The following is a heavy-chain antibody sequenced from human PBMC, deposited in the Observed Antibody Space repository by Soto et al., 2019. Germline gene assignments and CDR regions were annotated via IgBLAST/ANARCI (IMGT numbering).Heavy chain of an antibody. Sequence: QVQLVQSGAEVQKPGSSVKVSCKASGGTFSSYAISWVRQAPGQGLEWMGGIIPIFGTANYAQKFQGRVTITADKSTSTAYKELSSLRSEDTAVYDCAREVGLRFLRDAFDIWGQGTMVTVSS. CDR2: IIPIFGTA. CDR3: AREVGLRFLRDAFDI. J-gene: IGHJ3*02. D-gene: IGHD3-3*01. V-gene: IGHV1-69*06. CDR1: GGTFSSYA.